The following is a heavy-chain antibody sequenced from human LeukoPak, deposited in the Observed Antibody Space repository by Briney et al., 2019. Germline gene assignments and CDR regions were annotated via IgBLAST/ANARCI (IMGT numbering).Heavy chain of an antibody. V-gene: IGHV1-2*02. CDR1: GYTFTGYY. D-gene: IGHD6-13*01. J-gene: IGHJ3*02. CDR3: ASLVNRAAAGDDAFDI. Sequence: GASVKVSCKASGYTFTGYYMHWVRQAPGQGLEWMGWINPNSGGTNYAQKFQGRVTMTRDTSISTAYMELSRLRSDDTAVYYCASLVNRAAAGDDAFDIWGQGTMVTVSS. CDR2: INPNSGGT.